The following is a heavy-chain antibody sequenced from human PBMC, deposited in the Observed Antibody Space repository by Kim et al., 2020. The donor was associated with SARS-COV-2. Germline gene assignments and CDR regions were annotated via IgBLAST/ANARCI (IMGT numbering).Heavy chain of an antibody. J-gene: IGHJ4*02. CDR3: AGPRYYFDY. V-gene: IGHV3-23*01. Sequence: YYADSVKGRFTISRDNSKNTVYLQMNSLRAEDTAVYYCAGPRYYFDYWGQGTLVTVSS. D-gene: IGHD1-20*01.